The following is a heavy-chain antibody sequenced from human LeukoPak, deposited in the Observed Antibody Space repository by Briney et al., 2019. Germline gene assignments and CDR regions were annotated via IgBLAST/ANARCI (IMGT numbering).Heavy chain of an antibody. J-gene: IGHJ4*02. CDR3: AGSPEDFDY. D-gene: IGHD6-25*01. V-gene: IGHV3-30*03. CDR2: ISYDGSNK. CDR1: GFTFSSYG. Sequence: QPGRSLRLSCAASGFTFSSYGMHWVRQAPGKGLEWVAVISYDGSNKYYADSVKGRFTISRDNSKNTLYLQMNSLRAEDTAVYYCAGSPEDFDYWGQGTLVTASS.